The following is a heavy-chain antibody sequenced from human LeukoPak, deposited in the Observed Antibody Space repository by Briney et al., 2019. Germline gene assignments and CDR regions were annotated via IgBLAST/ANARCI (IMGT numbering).Heavy chain of an antibody. CDR2: INTNTGTP. J-gene: IGHJ4*02. CDR1: GYTFNTYA. D-gene: IGHD6-13*01. V-gene: IGHV7-4-1*02. Sequence: ASVKVSCKAAGYTFNTYAMKWVRQAPGQGLEWMGWINTNTGTPTYAQGFTGRFLFSLDTSVSTAYLQLSSLKAEDTAVYYCARAPGQLVLPDYWGQGTLVTVSS. CDR3: ARAPGQLVLPDY.